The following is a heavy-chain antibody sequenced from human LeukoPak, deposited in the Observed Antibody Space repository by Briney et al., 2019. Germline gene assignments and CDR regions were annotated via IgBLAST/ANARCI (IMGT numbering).Heavy chain of an antibody. CDR2: FDPEDGET. CDR1: GYTLTELS. D-gene: IGHD1-26*01. Sequence: VASVKVSCRVSGYTLTELSMHWVRQAPGKGREGMGGFDPEDGETIYAQKFQGRVTMTEDTSTDTAYMELSSLRSEDTAVYYCATGLSGSYWPEGYWGQGTLVTVSS. CDR3: ATGLSGSYWPEGY. V-gene: IGHV1-24*01. J-gene: IGHJ4*02.